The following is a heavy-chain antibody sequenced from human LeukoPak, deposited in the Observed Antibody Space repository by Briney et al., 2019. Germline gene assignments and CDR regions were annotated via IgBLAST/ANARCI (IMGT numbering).Heavy chain of an antibody. CDR3: ARAGGAAFDY. J-gene: IGHJ4*02. CDR2: IYHSGST. D-gene: IGHD3-10*01. CDR1: GGSISSGGYS. V-gene: IGHV4-30-2*01. Sequence: SETLSLTCAVSGGSISSGGYSWSWIRQPAGKGLEWIGYIYHSGSTYYNPSLKSRVTISVDRSKNQFSLKLSSVTAADTAVYYCARAGGAAFDYWGQGTLVTVSS.